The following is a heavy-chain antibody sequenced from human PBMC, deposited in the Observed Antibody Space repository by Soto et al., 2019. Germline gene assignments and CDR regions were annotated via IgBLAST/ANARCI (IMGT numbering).Heavy chain of an antibody. CDR1: GFTFSSYG. V-gene: IGHV3-33*01. CDR3: ARESWELPGNHVDY. Sequence: GGSLRLSCAASGFTFSSYGMHWIRQAPGKGLEWVAVIWYDGSNKYYADSVKGRFTISRDNSKNTLYLQMNSLRAEDTAVYYCARESWELPGNHVDYWGQGTLVTVYS. CDR2: IWYDGSNK. D-gene: IGHD1-26*01. J-gene: IGHJ4*02.